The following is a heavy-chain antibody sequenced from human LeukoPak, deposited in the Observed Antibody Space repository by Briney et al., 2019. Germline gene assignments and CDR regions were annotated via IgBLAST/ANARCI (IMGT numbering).Heavy chain of an antibody. J-gene: IGHJ4*02. V-gene: IGHV4-39*01. CDR1: GGSISRTSQY. CDR2: MYYSGAT. Sequence: SETLSLTCTVSGGSISRTSQYWGWIRQPPENGLEWIGSMYYSGATYYNPSLKSRVTISLDTSKNQFSLTLTSVTAADTAVYYCERLGRMGNVVYWGQGTLVPVSS. CDR3: ERLGRMGNVVY. D-gene: IGHD3/OR15-3a*01.